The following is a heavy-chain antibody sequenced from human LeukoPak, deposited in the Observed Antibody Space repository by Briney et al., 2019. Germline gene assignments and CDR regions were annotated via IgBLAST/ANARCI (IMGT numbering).Heavy chain of an antibody. J-gene: IGHJ6*03. D-gene: IGHD6-19*01. CDR1: GFTVSSNY. CDR3: ARVIGSSGWYGRYYYYYMDV. V-gene: IGHV3-53*01. Sequence: PGGPLRLSCAACGFTVSSNYISWLRQAPGKRLEWVSVIYSGGSTYYADSVKGRFTISRDNSKNTLYLQMNSLRAEDTAVYYCARVIGSSGWYGRYYYYYMDVWGKGTTVTVSS. CDR2: IYSGGST.